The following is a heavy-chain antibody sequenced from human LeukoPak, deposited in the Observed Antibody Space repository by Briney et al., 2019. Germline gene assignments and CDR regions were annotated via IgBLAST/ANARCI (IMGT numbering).Heavy chain of an antibody. V-gene: IGHV3-23*01. D-gene: IGHD4-17*01. J-gene: IGHJ3*01. CDR2: IRAGGDTT. CDR3: ARDPNGDYIGAFDF. CDR1: GFSFSSDA. Sequence: GGSLRLSCAASGFSFSSDAMSWVRQAPGKGLEWVSAIRAGGDTTVYADAVRGRFTISRDNSNNALYLQMNELRADDTAVYYCARDPNGDYIGAFDFWGQGTMVTVSS.